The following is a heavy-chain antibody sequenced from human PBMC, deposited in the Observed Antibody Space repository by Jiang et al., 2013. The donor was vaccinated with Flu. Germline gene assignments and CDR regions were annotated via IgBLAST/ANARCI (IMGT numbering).Heavy chain of an antibody. CDR2: IQNTGGKT. J-gene: IGHJ4*02. D-gene: IGHD3-22*01. CDR1: GFTFSSSD. V-gene: IGHV3-23*01. Sequence: QLLESGGGLVQPGGSLRLSCAASGFTFSSSDMSWVRQGPGKGLEWVAGIQNTGGKTYYAVSVRGRFTVSRDNSKNTLYLEMNSLRAEDTAVYYCAKAELEPYYYDSSGYLRFDYWGQGTLVTVSS. CDR3: AKAELEPYYYDSSGYLRFDY.